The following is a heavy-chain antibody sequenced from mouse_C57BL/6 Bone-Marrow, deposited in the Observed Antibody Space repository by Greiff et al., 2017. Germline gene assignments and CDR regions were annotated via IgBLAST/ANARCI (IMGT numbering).Heavy chain of an antibody. V-gene: IGHV1-42*01. J-gene: IGHJ4*01. D-gene: IGHD1-1*02. CDR3: AREGGGTWHGLSMDY. CDR2: INPSTGGT. Sequence: EVQLQQSGPELVKPGASVKISCKASGYSFTGYYMNWVKQSPEKSLEWIGEINPSTGGTTYNQKFKAKATLTVDKSSSTAYMQLKSLTSEDSAVYYCAREGGGTWHGLSMDYWGQGTSVTVSS. CDR1: GYSFTGYY.